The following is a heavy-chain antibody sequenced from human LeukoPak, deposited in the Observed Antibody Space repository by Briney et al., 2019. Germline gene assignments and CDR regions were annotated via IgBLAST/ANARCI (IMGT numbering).Heavy chain of an antibody. J-gene: IGHJ3*02. CDR1: GYTFTGYY. CDR3: ATQYYYDSSGYQIYAFDI. Sequence: GASVKVSCKASGYTFTGYYMHWVRQAPGQGLEWMGWINPNSGGTNYAQKFQGRVIMTRDTSISTAYMELSRLRSDDTAVYYCATQYYYDSSGYQIYAFDIWGQGTMVTVSS. D-gene: IGHD3-22*01. V-gene: IGHV1-2*02. CDR2: INPNSGGT.